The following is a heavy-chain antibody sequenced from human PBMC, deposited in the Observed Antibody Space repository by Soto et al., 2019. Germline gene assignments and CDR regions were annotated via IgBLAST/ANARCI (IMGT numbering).Heavy chain of an antibody. J-gene: IGHJ6*03. CDR1: GYIFTSYN. V-gene: IGHV1-8*02. CDR3: ARSAPFSTAEFEYLYYRGV. CDR2: VNPDSGHT. Sequence: QVQLVQSGAEVKKPGPSVKVSCKSSGYIFTSYNINWVRQAAGHGLEWRGWVNPDSGHTVYAQKFQGRVTKTRDTSLGTAHMELRSLTPEETSVYYCARSAPFSTAEFEYLYYRGVWGKGASVTASS. D-gene: IGHD2-2*01.